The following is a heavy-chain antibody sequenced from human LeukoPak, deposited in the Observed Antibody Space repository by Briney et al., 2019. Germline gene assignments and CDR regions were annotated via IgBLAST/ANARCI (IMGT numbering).Heavy chain of an antibody. V-gene: IGHV4-34*01. CDR3: ATAQRTIKEMATITRLVPPRPRIGY. CDR2: INRSGST. Sequence: SETLSLTCAVYGGSFSGYYWGWIRQPPGKGLEWIGGINRSGSTNYNPSLKSRVTISVDTSKNQFSLKLSSVTAADTAVYYCATAQRTIKEMATITRLVPPRPRIGYSGQGTLVTVSS. J-gene: IGHJ4*02. CDR1: GGSFSGYY. D-gene: IGHD5-24*01.